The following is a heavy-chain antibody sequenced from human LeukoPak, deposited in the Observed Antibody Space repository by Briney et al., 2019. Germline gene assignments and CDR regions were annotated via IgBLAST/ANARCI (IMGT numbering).Heavy chain of an antibody. Sequence: GGSLRLSCAASGFTFSSYSMNWVRQAPGKGLEWVSSISSSSSYIYYADSVKGRFTISRDNAKNSLYPQMNSLRAEDTAVYYCASFDWLFQGVDYWGQGTLVTVSS. D-gene: IGHD3-9*01. CDR3: ASFDWLFQGVDY. CDR1: GFTFSSYS. V-gene: IGHV3-21*01. J-gene: IGHJ4*02. CDR2: ISSSSSYI.